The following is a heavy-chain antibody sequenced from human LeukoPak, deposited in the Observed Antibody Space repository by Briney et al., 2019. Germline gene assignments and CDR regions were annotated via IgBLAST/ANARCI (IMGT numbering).Heavy chain of an antibody. CDR1: GGSIRSSYYY. CDR3: ARHYGP. J-gene: IGHJ5*02. D-gene: IGHD3-10*01. Sequence: SETLSLTCTVSGGSIRSSYYYWGWIRQPPGKGLEWIGSNSGSTYYNPSLKSRVTISVDTSKNQFSLKLNSVTAADTAVYYCARHYGPWGQGTLVTVSP. V-gene: IGHV4-39*01. CDR2: NSGST.